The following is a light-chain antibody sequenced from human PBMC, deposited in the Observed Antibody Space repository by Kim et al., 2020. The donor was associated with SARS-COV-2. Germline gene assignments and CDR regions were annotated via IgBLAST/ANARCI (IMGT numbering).Light chain of an antibody. CDR3: QQYSSSPAT. CDR1: QSVSSNY. V-gene: IGKV3-20*01. Sequence: SPGERAPLSCSASQSVSSNYLAWYQQKPGQAPRLLIYGASSRATGIPDRFSGSGSGTDFTLTITRLEPEDFAVYYCQQYSSSPATFGQGTKVDIK. CDR2: GAS. J-gene: IGKJ1*01.